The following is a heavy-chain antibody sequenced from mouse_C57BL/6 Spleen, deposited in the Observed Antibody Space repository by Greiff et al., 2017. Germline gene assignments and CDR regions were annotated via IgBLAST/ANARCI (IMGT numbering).Heavy chain of an antibody. V-gene: IGHV5-9-1*02. D-gene: IGHD1-1*02. CDR1: GFTFSSYA. J-gene: IGHJ3*01. CDR2: ISSGGDYI. Sequence: EVKVEESGEGLVKPGGSLKLSCAASGFTFSSYAMSWVRQTPEKRLEWVAYISSGGDYIYYADTVKGRFTISRDNARNTLYLQMSSLKSEDTAMYYCTRDGGYELAYWGQGTLVTVSA. CDR3: TRDGGYELAY.